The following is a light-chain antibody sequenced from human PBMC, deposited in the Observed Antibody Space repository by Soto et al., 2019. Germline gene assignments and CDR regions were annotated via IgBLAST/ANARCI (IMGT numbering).Light chain of an antibody. CDR1: QSVSSK. CDR2: GAS. Sequence: EIVMTQSPATLSVSPGERATLSCRASQSVSSKLAWYQQKPGQAPRLLIYGASTRATGIPARFSGSGSGTEFTLTISSLQSEDFAVYYCQQYNNWPPGFTFGPGTKVDI. V-gene: IGKV3-15*01. J-gene: IGKJ3*01. CDR3: QQYNNWPPGFT.